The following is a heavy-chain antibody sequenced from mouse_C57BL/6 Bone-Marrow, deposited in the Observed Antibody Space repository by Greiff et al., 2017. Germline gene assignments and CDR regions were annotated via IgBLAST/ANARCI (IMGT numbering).Heavy chain of an antibody. CDR2: IPPNRGST. CDR1: GYTFTSYW. Sequence: QVQLQQPGAELVKPGASVKLSCKASGYTFTSYWMHWVKQRPGQGLEWIGMIPPNRGSTNYNEKFKSKATLTVDKSSSTAYIQLSSRTSEDSAVYYCARRLRLREYWGQGTTLTVAS. D-gene: IGHD3-2*02. V-gene: IGHV1-64*01. J-gene: IGHJ2*01. CDR3: ARRLRLREY.